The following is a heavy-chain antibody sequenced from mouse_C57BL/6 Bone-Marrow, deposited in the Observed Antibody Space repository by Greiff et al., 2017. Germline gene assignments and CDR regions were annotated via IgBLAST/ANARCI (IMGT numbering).Heavy chain of an antibody. V-gene: IGHV3-6*01. CDR3: ARVITTVVATGNFDY. J-gene: IGHJ2*01. Sequence: EVKLMESGPGLVKPSQSLSLTCSVTGYSITSGYYWNWIRQFPGNKLEWMGYISYDGSNNYNPSLKNRISITRDTSKNQFFLKLNSVTTEDTATYYCARVITTVVATGNFDYWGQGTTLTVSS. CDR1: GYSITSGYY. D-gene: IGHD1-1*01. CDR2: ISYDGSN.